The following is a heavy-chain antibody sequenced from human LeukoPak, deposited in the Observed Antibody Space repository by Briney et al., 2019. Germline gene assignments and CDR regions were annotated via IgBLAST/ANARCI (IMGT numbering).Heavy chain of an antibody. V-gene: IGHV1-3*01. CDR3: ARTYYYGSGTTSPDADY. CDR2: INAGNGST. Sequence: ASVKVSCKASGYTFTSYAMHWVRQAPGQRLEWMGWINAGNGSTKYSQKFQGRVTITRDTSASTAYMELSSLRSEDTAVYYCARTYYYGSGTTSPDADYWGQGTLVTVSS. CDR1: GYTFTSYA. J-gene: IGHJ4*02. D-gene: IGHD3-10*01.